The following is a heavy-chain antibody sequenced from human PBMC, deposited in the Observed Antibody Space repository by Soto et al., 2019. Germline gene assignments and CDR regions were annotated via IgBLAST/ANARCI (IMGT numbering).Heavy chain of an antibody. CDR1: GYTFTSYA. CDR3: ARDRSTAAAHNRYYYYGMDV. CDR2: INAGNGNT. J-gene: IGHJ6*02. D-gene: IGHD6-13*01. Sequence: ASVEVSCKASGYTFTSYAMHWVRQAPGQRLEWMGWINAGNGNTKYSQKFQGRVTITRDTSASTACMELSSLRSEDTAVYYCARDRSTAAAHNRYYYYGMDVWGQGTTVTVSS. V-gene: IGHV1-3*01.